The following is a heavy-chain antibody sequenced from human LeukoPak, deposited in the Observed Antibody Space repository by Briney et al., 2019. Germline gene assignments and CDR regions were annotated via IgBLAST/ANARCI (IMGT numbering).Heavy chain of an antibody. V-gene: IGHV1-69*01. CDR3: ARERRGPDFWSGQDAFDI. D-gene: IGHD3-3*01. CDR1: GGTFSSYA. CDR2: IIPIFGTA. J-gene: IGHJ3*02. Sequence: SVKVSCKASGGTFSSYAISWVRQAPGQGLEWMGGIIPIFGTANYAQKFQGRVTITADVSTSTAYMELSSLRSEDTAVYYCARERRGPDFWSGQDAFDIWGQGTMVTVSS.